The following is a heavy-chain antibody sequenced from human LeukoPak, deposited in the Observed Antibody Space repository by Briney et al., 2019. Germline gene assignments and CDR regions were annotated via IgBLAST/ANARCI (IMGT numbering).Heavy chain of an antibody. CDR2: NSSSGSTI. D-gene: IGHD5-24*01. Sequence: GGSLRLSCAASGFTFSDYYMSWIRQAPGKGLEWVPYNSSSGSTIYYADSVKGRFTISRDNAKNSLYLQMNSLRAEDTAVYYCAREGMATINFDYWGQGTLVTVSS. CDR1: GFTFSDYY. CDR3: AREGMATINFDY. J-gene: IGHJ4*02. V-gene: IGHV3-11*01.